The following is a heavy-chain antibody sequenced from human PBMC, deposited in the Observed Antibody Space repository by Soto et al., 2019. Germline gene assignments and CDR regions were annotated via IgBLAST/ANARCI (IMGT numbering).Heavy chain of an antibody. D-gene: IGHD3-16*02. V-gene: IGHV4-38-2*02. CDR1: GYSISRGYC. Sequence: PSETLCLTCSVSGYSISRGYCWGWIRQPPGKVLRWIGTSYRGGTTHSNPSLNGRVTISVSTSQNRFSLTLRSVTAADTAVYYCARVSYHYGRGIYRPRWLDPWGPGTLVTVSS. J-gene: IGHJ5*02. CDR3: ARVSYHYGRGIYRPRWLDP. CDR2: SYRGGTT.